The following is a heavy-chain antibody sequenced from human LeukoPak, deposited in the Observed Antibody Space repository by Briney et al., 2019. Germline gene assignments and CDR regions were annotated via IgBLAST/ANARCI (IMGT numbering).Heavy chain of an antibody. V-gene: IGHV3-23*01. D-gene: IGHD3-22*01. CDR2: ISGSGDNT. Sequence: PGGSLRLSCAASGFIFSSSAMSWVRQAPGKGLEWVSVISGSGDNTYYAGSVKGRFTIFRDNSKNMLYLQMNSLRAEDTALYYCASQKANFYDSSGDVWGQGTTVTVSS. CDR3: ASQKANFYDSSGDV. J-gene: IGHJ6*02. CDR1: GFIFSSSA.